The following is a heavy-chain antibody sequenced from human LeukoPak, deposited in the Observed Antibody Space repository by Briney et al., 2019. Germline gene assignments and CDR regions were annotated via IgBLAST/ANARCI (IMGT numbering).Heavy chain of an antibody. CDR2: IYYSGST. J-gene: IGHJ4*02. CDR3: ASGEMDYFDY. CDR1: GGSISSYY. Sequence: SETLSLTCTVSGGSISSYYWSWIRQPPGKGLEWIGYIYYSGSTNYNPSLKSRVTISVDTSKNQFSLKLSSVTAADTAVYYCASGEMDYFDYWGQGTLVTVSS. V-gene: IGHV4-59*01. D-gene: IGHD2-21*01.